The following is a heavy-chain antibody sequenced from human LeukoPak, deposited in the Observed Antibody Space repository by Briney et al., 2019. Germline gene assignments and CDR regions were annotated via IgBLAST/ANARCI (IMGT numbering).Heavy chain of an antibody. V-gene: IGHV3-7*01. Sequence: GESLRLSCAASGFTFSSCWMSWVRQAPGKGLEWVANIKEDGSEKNYVDSVKGRFTISRDNAKNSLYLQMNRPRAEDTAVYYCATTLTNFYYYYYMDVWGKGTTVTVSS. CDR2: IKEDGSEK. CDR3: ATTLTNFYYYYYMDV. D-gene: IGHD4-17*01. J-gene: IGHJ6*03. CDR1: GFTFSSCW.